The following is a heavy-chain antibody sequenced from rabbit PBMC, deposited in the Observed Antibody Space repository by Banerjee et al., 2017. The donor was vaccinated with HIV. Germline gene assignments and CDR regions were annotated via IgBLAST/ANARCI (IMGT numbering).Heavy chain of an antibody. CDR2: INSSSGNT. Sequence: QEQLEESGGGLVQPEGSLTLTCTASGFSFSNKYVMCWVRQAPGKGLEWIACINSSSGNTVYATWAKGRFTISKTSSTTVTLQMTSLTAADTATYFCARDLVGVIGWNFNLWGQGTLVTVS. D-gene: IGHD1-1*01. J-gene: IGHJ4*01. V-gene: IGHV1S45*01. CDR3: ARDLVGVIGWNFNL. CDR1: GFSFSNKYV.